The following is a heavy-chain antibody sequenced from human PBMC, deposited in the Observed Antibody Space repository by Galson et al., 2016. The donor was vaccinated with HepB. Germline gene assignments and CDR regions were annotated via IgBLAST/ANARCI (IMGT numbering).Heavy chain of an antibody. CDR1: GVTFSSYI. CDR2: IIPIFHNV. J-gene: IGHJ6*02. Sequence: SVKVSCKASGVTFSSYIITWVRQAPGQGLEWMGGIIPIFHNVKSAQKFQGRVIITADASTSTAYMELSSLRPEDTAVYYCATKPRYCSGENCYYFGMDVWGQGTTVTVSS. D-gene: IGHD2-15*01. CDR3: ATKPRYCSGENCYYFGMDV. V-gene: IGHV1-69*13.